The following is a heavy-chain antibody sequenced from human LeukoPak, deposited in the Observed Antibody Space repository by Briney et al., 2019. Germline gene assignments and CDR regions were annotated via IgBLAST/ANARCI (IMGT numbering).Heavy chain of an antibody. CDR3: AMLKVGATTMDY. V-gene: IGHV1-8*01. D-gene: IGHD1-26*01. CDR2: MNPSSGNT. J-gene: IGHJ4*02. Sequence: ASVKVSCKASGYTFTSYDINWVRQATGQGLEWMGWMNPSSGNTGYAQKFQGRVTMTRNTSISTAYMELSSLRSEDTALYYCAMLKVGATTMDYWGQGTLVTVSS. CDR1: GYTFTSYD.